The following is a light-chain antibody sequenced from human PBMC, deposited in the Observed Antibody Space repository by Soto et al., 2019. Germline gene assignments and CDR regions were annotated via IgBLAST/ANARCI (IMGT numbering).Light chain of an antibody. Sequence: DIKLSQSPSTLSASVGDTVTXXXRASQSINKWLAWYQQKPGKAPTLLIYEASXIQNGVPSRFSCTESWTEFTLTISSLRPDNFATYYCQQYNTSVTFGRGTKVDIK. V-gene: IGKV1-5*03. CDR3: QQYNTSVT. CDR2: EAS. J-gene: IGKJ4*01. CDR1: QSINKW.